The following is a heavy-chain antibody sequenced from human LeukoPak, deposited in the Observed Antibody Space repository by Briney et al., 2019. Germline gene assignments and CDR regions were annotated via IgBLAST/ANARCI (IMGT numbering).Heavy chain of an antibody. CDR3: ASRKLGNDY. V-gene: IGHV4-39*01. CDR2: IYYSGST. D-gene: IGHD7-27*01. Sequence: PSETLSLTCTVSGGSISSSSYYWVWIRQPPGKGLEWIGSIYYSGSTYYNSSLKSRVTISVDTSKNQFSLNLSSVTAADTAVYYCASRKLGNDYWGQGTLVTVSS. CDR1: GGSISSSSYY. J-gene: IGHJ4*02.